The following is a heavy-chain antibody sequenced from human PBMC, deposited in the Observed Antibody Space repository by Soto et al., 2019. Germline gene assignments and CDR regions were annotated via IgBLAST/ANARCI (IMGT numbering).Heavy chain of an antibody. CDR2: INWNSGRI. CDR3: AKDPTAGCDEDRCKPTYFDY. J-gene: IGHJ4*02. CDR1: GFTFDDYA. Sequence: PGGSLRLSCAASGFTFDDYAMHWVRQAPGKGLEWVSGINWNSGRIGYADAVKGRFTTSRDNAKNSLYLQMNSLRAEDTALYYCAKDPTAGCDEDRCKPTYFDYWGQGTLVTVSS. D-gene: IGHD4-17*01. V-gene: IGHV3-9*01.